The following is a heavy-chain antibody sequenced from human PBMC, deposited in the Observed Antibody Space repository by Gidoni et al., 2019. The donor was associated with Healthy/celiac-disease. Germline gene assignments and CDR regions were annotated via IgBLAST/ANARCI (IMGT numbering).Heavy chain of an antibody. CDR1: GFTFSSYS. Sequence: EVQLAESGGGLVKPGGSLRLSCAASGFTFSSYSMNWVRQAPGKGLEWVSSISSSSSYIYYADSVKGRFTISRDNAKNSLYLQMNSLRAEDTAVYYCAAPGGASIDYWGQGTLVTVSS. V-gene: IGHV3-21*01. J-gene: IGHJ4*02. CDR3: AAPGGASIDY. D-gene: IGHD2-21*01. CDR2: ISSSSSYI.